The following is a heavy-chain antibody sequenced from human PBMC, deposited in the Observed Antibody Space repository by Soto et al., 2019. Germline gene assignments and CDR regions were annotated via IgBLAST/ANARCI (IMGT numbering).Heavy chain of an antibody. D-gene: IGHD4-17*01. J-gene: IGHJ6*02. CDR3: AKDLQSYGDYDYYCYGMDV. Sequence: QVQLVESGGGEVQPGRSLTISCAASGFTFSTYGMHWVRQTPGKGLEWVAVISDDGTNKFYSDSVKGRFTISRDNFKNTLTLQMNILRADDTAVYSCAKDLQSYGDYDYYCYGMDVWGLGTRVTVSS. V-gene: IGHV3-30*18. CDR1: GFTFSTYG. CDR2: ISDDGTNK.